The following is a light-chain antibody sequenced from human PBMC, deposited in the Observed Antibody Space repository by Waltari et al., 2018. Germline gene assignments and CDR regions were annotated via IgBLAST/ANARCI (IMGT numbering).Light chain of an antibody. V-gene: IGLV4-60*03. Sequence: QPLLSQSSSASASLGPSVKLTSTLSSGHSKYIIAWHQQPPGKAPRYLLKFEYSGRNNKGSGVPDRFSGSSSGADRYLTISNLQSEDEPEYYCETRDSNTQIFGGGTKLTVL. J-gene: IGLJ2*01. CDR1: SGHSKYI. CDR2: FEYSGRN. CDR3: ETRDSNTQI.